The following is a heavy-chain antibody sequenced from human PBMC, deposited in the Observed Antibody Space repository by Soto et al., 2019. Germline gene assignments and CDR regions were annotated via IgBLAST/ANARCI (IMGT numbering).Heavy chain of an antibody. Sequence: ASVKVSCKASGYTFTSYGISWVRQAPGQGLEWLGWISSYNGNTNYAQKIQGRVTMTTDTSTSTAYMELRSLRSDDTAVYYCAVEHYYDSSGYDSSTASDIWG. D-gene: IGHD3-22*01. V-gene: IGHV1-18*01. CDR2: ISSYNGNT. J-gene: IGHJ3*02. CDR3: AVEHYYDSSGYDSSTASDI. CDR1: GYTFTSYG.